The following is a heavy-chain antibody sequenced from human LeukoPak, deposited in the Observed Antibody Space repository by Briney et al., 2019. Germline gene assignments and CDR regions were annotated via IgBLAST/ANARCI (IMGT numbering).Heavy chain of an antibody. CDR3: ARHCSSTSWEFDY. D-gene: IGHD2-2*01. V-gene: IGHV4-34*01. Sequence: SETLSLTCAVYGGFFSGYYWTWIRQPPGKGLEWIGEINHSGSTNYNPSLKSRVTISVDTSKNQFSLNLRSVAAADTAVYYCARHCSSTSWEFDYWGQGTLVTVSS. J-gene: IGHJ4*02. CDR2: INHSGST. CDR1: GGFFSGYY.